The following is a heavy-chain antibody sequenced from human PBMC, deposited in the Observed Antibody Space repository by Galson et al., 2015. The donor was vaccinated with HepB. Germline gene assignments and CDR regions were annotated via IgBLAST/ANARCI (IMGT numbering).Heavy chain of an antibody. CDR1: GFTFNSYS. J-gene: IGHJ5*02. Sequence: SLRLSCAASGFTFNSYSMNWVRQAPGKGLEWISYISSTGGTMYYADSVKGRFTISRDIAKRSLYLQMDSLRSDDMAVYYCARPYYYDSSGYRQGFDPWGQGTLVTVSS. CDR2: ISSTGGTM. CDR3: ARPYYYDSSGYRQGFDP. D-gene: IGHD3-22*01. V-gene: IGHV3-48*01.